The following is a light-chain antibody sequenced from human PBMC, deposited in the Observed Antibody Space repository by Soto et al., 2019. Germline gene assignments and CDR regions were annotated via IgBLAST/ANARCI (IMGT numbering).Light chain of an antibody. CDR3: QQYHNWPPYT. V-gene: IGKV3-15*01. CDR2: GAS. Sequence: DIVMTQSPATLSVSPGEGATLSCRASQSVNSNVTWYRQKPGQAPRLLIYGASTRATGIPARFSGSGSGTEFTLTISSLQSEDFAVYYCQQYHNWPPYTFGQGTTLEIK. CDR1: QSVNSN. J-gene: IGKJ2*01.